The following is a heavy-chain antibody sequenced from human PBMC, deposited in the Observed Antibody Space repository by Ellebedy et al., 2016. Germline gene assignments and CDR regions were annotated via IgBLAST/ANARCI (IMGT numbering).Heavy chain of an antibody. V-gene: IGHV3-23*01. D-gene: IGHD5-24*01. J-gene: IGHJ3*01. CDR3: AKDFIELDRWKQLLDAFDA. Sequence: GESLKISXAASAFPFSSYGLSWVRLAPGKGLEWVSRISNSGSGTNYADSVRGRFTISRDNSKDTLYLQMNRLRAEDTAFYYCAKDFIELDRWKQLLDAFDAWGQGTMVTVSS. CDR2: ISNSGSGT. CDR1: AFPFSSYG.